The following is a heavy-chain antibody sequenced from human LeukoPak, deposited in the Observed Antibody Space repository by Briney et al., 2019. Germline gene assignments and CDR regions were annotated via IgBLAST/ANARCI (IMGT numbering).Heavy chain of an antibody. D-gene: IGHD6-19*01. J-gene: IGHJ6*02. Sequence: GGSLRLSCAASGFTFSSYWMSWVRQAPGKGLEWVANIKQDGSEKYYVDSVKGRFTISRDNAKNSLYLQMNSLRAEDTAVYYCARDGRWLVGTPFYGMDVWGQGTTVTVSS. CDR3: ARDGRWLVGTPFYGMDV. CDR2: IKQDGSEK. CDR1: GFTFSSYW. V-gene: IGHV3-7*01.